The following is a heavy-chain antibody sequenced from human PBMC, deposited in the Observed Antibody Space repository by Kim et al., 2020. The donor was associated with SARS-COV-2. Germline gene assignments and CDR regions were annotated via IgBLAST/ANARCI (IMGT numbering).Heavy chain of an antibody. V-gene: IGHV4-34*01. CDR3: ARDIARTQLERLRRREVHDAFDI. Sequence: SETLSLTCAVYGGSFSGYYWSWIRQPPGKGLEWIGEINHSGSTNYNPSLKSRVTISVDTSKNQFSLKLSSVTAADTAVYYCARDIARTQLERLRRREVHDAFDIWGQGTMVTVSS. CDR2: INHSGST. CDR1: GGSFSGYY. J-gene: IGHJ3*02. D-gene: IGHD1-1*01.